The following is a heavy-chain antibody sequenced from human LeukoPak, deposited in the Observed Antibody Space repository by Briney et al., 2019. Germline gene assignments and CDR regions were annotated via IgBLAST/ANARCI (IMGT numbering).Heavy chain of an antibody. CDR1: GYTFTGYY. V-gene: IGHV1-2*06. Sequence: ASVKVSCKASGYTFTGYYMHWVRQAPGQGLEWMGRINPNSGGTNYAQKFQGRVTMTRDTSISTAYMELSRLRSDDTAVYYCARASSSWYLGLNWFDPWGQGTLATLSS. CDR2: INPNSGGT. D-gene: IGHD6-13*01. J-gene: IGHJ5*02. CDR3: ARASSSWYLGLNWFDP.